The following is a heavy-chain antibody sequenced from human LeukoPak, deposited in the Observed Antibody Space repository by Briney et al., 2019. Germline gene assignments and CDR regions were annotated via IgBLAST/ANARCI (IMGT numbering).Heavy chain of an antibody. CDR2: IYHSGST. CDR3: ARDCSSTSCYNYYYGMDV. V-gene: IGHV4-4*02. D-gene: IGHD2-2*02. Sequence: PSGTLSLTCAVSGGSISSSNWWCWVRQPPGKGLEWIGEIYHSGSTNYNPSLKSRVTISVDKSKNQFSLKLSSVTAADTAVYYCARDCSSTSCYNYYYGMDVWGKGTTVTVSS. CDR1: GGSISSSNW. J-gene: IGHJ6*04.